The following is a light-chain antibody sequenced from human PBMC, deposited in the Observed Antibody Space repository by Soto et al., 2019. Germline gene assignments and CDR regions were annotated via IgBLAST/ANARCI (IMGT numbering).Light chain of an antibody. V-gene: IGKV2-28*01. J-gene: IGKJ1*01. CDR2: LAS. CDR1: QSLLHSNGNIY. CDR3: MQAIQAPRT. Sequence: VWTQSPLSLPVTPGEPASISCRTSQSLLHSNGNIYLDWYLQKPGQSQQLLIYLASIRASGVPDRFSGSGSGTDFTLKITRVEAEDVGVYYCMQAIQAPRTFGLGTKVEIK.